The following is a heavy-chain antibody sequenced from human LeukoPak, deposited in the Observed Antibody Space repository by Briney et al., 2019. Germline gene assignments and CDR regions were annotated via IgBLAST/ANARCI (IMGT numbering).Heavy chain of an antibody. J-gene: IGHJ4*02. Sequence: ASVKVSCKASGYTFTSYYMHWVRQAPGQGLEWMGIINPSGGSTSYAQKFQGRVTMTRDMSTSTVYMELSSLRSEDTAVYYCARAGPYYHDSSGYLDYWGQGTLVTVSS. D-gene: IGHD3-22*01. CDR2: INPSGGST. V-gene: IGHV1-46*01. CDR1: GYTFTSYY. CDR3: ARAGPYYHDSSGYLDY.